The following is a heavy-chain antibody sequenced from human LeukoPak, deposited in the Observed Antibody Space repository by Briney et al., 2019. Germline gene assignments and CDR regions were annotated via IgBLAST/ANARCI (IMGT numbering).Heavy chain of an antibody. CDR1: GFTFSNYA. Sequence: GGSLRLSCAASGFTFSNYAMSSVRQAPGKGLEWVSVISGGGGSIYYADSVKGRFTISRDNSKNTLSLQMNSLRAEDTAVYYCAKGSGILSPLDYWGQGTLVTVSS. D-gene: IGHD3-9*01. J-gene: IGHJ4*02. V-gene: IGHV3-23*01. CDR2: ISGGGGSI. CDR3: AKGSGILSPLDY.